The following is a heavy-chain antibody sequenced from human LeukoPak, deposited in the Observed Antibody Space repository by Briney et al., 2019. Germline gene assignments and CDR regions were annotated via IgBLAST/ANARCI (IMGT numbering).Heavy chain of an antibody. CDR2: VSSSSSYI. J-gene: IGHJ4*02. D-gene: IGHD3-10*01. V-gene: IGHV3-21*04. Sequence: PGGSLRLSCAASGFTFSSYAMSWVRQAPGKGLEWVSSVSSSSSYIYYADSVKGRFTISRDNAKNSLYLQMNSLRAEDTAVYYCAKRGRFGDYDYWGQGTLVTVSS. CDR3: AKRGRFGDYDY. CDR1: GFTFSSYA.